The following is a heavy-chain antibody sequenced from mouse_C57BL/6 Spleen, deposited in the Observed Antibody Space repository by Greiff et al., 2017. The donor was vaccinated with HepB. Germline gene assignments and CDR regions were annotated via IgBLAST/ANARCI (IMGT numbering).Heavy chain of an antibody. J-gene: IGHJ2*01. V-gene: IGHV1-82*01. CDR2: IYPGDGDT. D-gene: IGHD1-1*01. CDR1: GYSFSSSW. Sequence: VQLQESGPELVKPGASVTISCKASGYSFSSSWMNWVKQRPGKGLEWIGRIYPGDGDTHYNGKFKGKATLTADKSSSTAYMQLSSLTSEDSAVYFCAFTTVVGYLEYWGQGTTLTVSS. CDR3: AFTTVVGYLEY.